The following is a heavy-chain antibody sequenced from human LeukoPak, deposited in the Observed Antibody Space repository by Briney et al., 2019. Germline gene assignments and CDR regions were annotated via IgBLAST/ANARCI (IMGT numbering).Heavy chain of an antibody. CDR3: ARHDDSGHDAFDI. V-gene: IGHV4-30-2*01. J-gene: IGHJ3*02. Sequence: SETLSLTCAVSGGSISSGGYSWSWIRQPPGKGLEWIGYIYHSGSTYYNPSLKSRVTISVDRSKNQFSLKLSSVTAADTAVYYCARHDDSGHDAFDIWGQGTMVTVSS. D-gene: IGHD5-12*01. CDR1: GGSISSGGYS. CDR2: IYHSGST.